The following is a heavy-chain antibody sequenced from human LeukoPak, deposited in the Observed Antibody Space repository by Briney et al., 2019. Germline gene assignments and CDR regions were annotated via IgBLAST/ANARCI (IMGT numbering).Heavy chain of an antibody. CDR3: ARQGGSNSPYYYYYMDV. CDR1: GGSISSGNNH. CDR2: VHTSGRT. V-gene: IGHV4-61*02. D-gene: IGHD6-13*01. Sequence: SQTLSLTCTVSGGSISSGNNHCHCIRPPAGKGLEWIGRVHTSGRTNYNPSLKSRVTISVDTSKNQFSPMISAVTAAATAEYYCARQGGSNSPYYYYYMDVWGKGTTVTVSS. J-gene: IGHJ6*03.